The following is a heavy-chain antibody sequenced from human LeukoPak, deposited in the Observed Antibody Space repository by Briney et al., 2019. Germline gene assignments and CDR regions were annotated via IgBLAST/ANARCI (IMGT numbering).Heavy chain of an antibody. J-gene: IGHJ2*01. Sequence: ASVKVSCKASGYTFTGYLMHWVRQAPGQGLEWMGWINPNSGDTKYAQKFQGRVTMTRDTSIRTAYMELSRLRSDDTAVYYCTRALTTVATWMYLWGRGTLVTVSS. CDR3: TRALTTVATWMYL. D-gene: IGHD4-17*01. CDR1: GYTFTGYL. V-gene: IGHV1-2*02. CDR2: INPNSGDT.